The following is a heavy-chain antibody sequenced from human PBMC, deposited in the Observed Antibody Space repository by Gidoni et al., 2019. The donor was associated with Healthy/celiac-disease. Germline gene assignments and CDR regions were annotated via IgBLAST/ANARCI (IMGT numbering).Heavy chain of an antibody. Sequence: QVQLVQHGAEVKKPGASVKVSSTASGYTVTSYDINWVRQATGQGLDWIGWMNPNSGNTGYAQKFQGRVTMTRNTSISTVYMELSSLRSEDTAVYYCARGIVRSGWYIVGYWGQGTLVTVSS. V-gene: IGHV1-8*01. CDR2: MNPNSGNT. CDR1: GYTVTSYD. D-gene: IGHD6-19*01. CDR3: ARGIVRSGWYIVGY. J-gene: IGHJ4*02.